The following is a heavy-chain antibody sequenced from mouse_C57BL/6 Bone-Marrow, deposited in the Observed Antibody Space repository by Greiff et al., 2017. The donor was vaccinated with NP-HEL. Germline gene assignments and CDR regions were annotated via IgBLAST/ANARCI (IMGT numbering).Heavy chain of an antibody. CDR1: GFSFNTYA. D-gene: IGHD4-1*01. CDR3: VRLWDDYAMDY. CDR2: IRSKSNNYAT. J-gene: IGHJ4*01. Sequence: VQLKESGGGLVQPKGSLKLSCAASGFSFNTYAMNRVRQAPGKGLEWVARIRSKSNNYATYYADSVKDRFTISRDDSESMLYLQMNNLKTEDTAMYYCVRLWDDYAMDYWGQGTSVTVSS. V-gene: IGHV10-1*01.